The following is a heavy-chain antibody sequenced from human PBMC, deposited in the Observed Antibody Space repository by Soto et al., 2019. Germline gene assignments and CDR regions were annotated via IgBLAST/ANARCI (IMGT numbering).Heavy chain of an antibody. CDR3: ARMGDYYDNAGDAFDL. CDR1: GFSLSNARMG. J-gene: IGHJ3*01. V-gene: IGHV2-26*01. Sequence: QVTLKESGPVLVKPTETLTLTCTVSGFSLSNARMGVSWIRQPPGKALEWLAHIFANDEESYNTSLRSRLTVSRHTSKNQVVLTMTNMDPVDTATYYCARMGDYYDNAGDAFDLWGQGTRVTVSS. CDR2: IFANDEE. D-gene: IGHD3-22*01.